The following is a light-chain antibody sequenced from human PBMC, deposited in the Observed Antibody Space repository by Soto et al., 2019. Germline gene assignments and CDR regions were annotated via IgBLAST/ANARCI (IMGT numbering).Light chain of an antibody. Sequence: DSRTTRCQSFLISVVAVSLTKNGRASQSISSYLNWYQQKPGKAPKLLIYAASSLQSGVPSRFSGSGSGTDFTLTISSVQPEDFATSYCQQSYCTPPITFGRGTRLEIK. CDR2: AAS. CDR1: QSISSY. CDR3: QQSYCTPPIT. V-gene: IGKV1-39*01. J-gene: IGKJ5*01.